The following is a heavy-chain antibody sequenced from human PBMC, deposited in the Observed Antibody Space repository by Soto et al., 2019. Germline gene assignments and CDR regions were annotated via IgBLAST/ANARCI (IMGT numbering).Heavy chain of an antibody. CDR1: GGDFKNFI. Sequence: VQLVQSGAEVRKPGSSVKVSCKASGGDFKNFIIAWVRQAPGHGLEWMGGVIPIFGTPNFVQKFQDRVTITADEATSTTYMELLSLISADTAVYYCARVGSCLSSSCLYYGMDVWGQGTTVIVSS. V-gene: IGHV1-69*01. CDR3: ARVGSCLSSSCLYYGMDV. CDR2: VIPIFGTP. J-gene: IGHJ6*02. D-gene: IGHD2-2*01.